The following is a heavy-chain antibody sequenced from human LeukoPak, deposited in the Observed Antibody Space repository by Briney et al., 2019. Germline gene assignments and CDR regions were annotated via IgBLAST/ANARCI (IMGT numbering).Heavy chain of an antibody. D-gene: IGHD1-1*01. J-gene: IGHJ4*02. CDR2: IHHSGST. CDR1: GYSISRGYH. Sequence: SETLSLTCAVTGYSISRGYHWGWIRQPPGKGLEWIGSIHHSGSTYYNSSLKSRVTISVDTSKNQFSLKVSSVTAADTAVYYCARVNWNPDYWGQGTLVTVSS. V-gene: IGHV4-38-2*01. CDR3: ARVNWNPDY.